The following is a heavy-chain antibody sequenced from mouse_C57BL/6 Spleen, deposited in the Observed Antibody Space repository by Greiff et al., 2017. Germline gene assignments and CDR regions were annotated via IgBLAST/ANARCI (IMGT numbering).Heavy chain of an antibody. D-gene: IGHD3-2*02. V-gene: IGHV1-74*01. CDR2: IHPSDSDT. J-gene: IGHJ2*01. Sequence: QVQLQQPGAELVKPGASVKVSCKASGYTFTSYWMHWVKQRPGQGLEWIGRIHPSDSDTNYNQKFKGKATLTVDKSSSTAYKQLSSLTSEDSAVYYCSIPSSSGYSYFDYWGQGTTLTVSS. CDR1: GYTFTSYW. CDR3: SIPSSSGYSYFDY.